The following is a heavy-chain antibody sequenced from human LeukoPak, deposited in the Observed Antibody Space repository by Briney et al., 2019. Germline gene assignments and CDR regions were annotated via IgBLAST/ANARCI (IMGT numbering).Heavy chain of an antibody. CDR1: DFSFSNYW. V-gene: IGHV3-7*01. D-gene: IGHD3-22*01. J-gene: IGHJ3*02. Sequence: PGGSLRLSCAASDFSFSNYWMTWLRQAPGKGLEWVANIRGDGSLKYYLDSVKGRFTISRDNAKNSLYLQMNSPRAEDTAVYYCARDANYHDSSVYYDAFDIWGQGTMVTVSS. CDR3: ARDANYHDSSVYYDAFDI. CDR2: IRGDGSLK.